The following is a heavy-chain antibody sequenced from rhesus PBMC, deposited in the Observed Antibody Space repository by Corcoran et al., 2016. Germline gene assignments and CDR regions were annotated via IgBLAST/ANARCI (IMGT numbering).Heavy chain of an antibody. CDR2: INRGGGRT. V-gene: IGHV3S5*01. CDR3: AKDASSWSNQYGLDS. CDR1: GFTFSSYG. J-gene: IGHJ6*01. Sequence: EVQLVETGGGLVQPGGSLKLSCAASGFTFSSYGTSWVRQAPRKGLEWVSAINRGGGRTYSADSVKGRFTISRENARNTLSLQMNSLRAEDTAVYYCAKDASSWSNQYGLDSWGQGVVVTVSS. D-gene: IGHD6-13*01.